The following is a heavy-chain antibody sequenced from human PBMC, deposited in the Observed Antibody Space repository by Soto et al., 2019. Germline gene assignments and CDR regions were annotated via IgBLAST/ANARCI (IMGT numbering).Heavy chain of an antibody. CDR2: IYYSGST. J-gene: IGHJ1*01. Sequence: KTSETLSLTCTVSGGSISSSGYYWGWIRQSPGKGLEWIGNIYYSGSTYYNPSLESRVTISVDTSKNQFSLRLSSVTAADAAMYYCTRPGSSGYYSSFQHWGPGTLVTVSS. CDR1: GGSISSSGYY. CDR3: TRPGSSGYYSSFQH. V-gene: IGHV4-39*01. D-gene: IGHD3-22*01.